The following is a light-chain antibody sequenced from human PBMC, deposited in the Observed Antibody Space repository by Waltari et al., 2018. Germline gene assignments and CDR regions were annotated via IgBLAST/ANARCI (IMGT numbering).Light chain of an antibody. CDR2: GPS. CDR1: QIVDNNY. V-gene: IGKV3-20*01. CDR3: QQYGSTPLT. Sequence: DIVLTQSPGTLSLSPGERATLSCRASQIVDNNYVAWYQQKSGQAPRLLIYGPSTRATGIPDRFSGSGSGTDFSLIIRGLEPEDYALYYCQQYGSTPLTFGGGTKVEMK. J-gene: IGKJ4*01.